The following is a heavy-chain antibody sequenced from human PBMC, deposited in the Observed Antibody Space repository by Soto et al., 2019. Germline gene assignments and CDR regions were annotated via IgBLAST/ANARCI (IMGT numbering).Heavy chain of an antibody. CDR2: ISAYNGNT. Sequence: GASVKVSCKASGYTFTSYGISWVRQTPGQGLEWMGWISAYNGNTNYAQKLQGRVTMTTDTSASTAYMELRSLRSDDTAVYYCARTYDYDFWSVYPKVGYGGRGTRVTVPS. CDR3: ARTYDYDFWSVYPKVGY. J-gene: IGHJ4*02. D-gene: IGHD3-3*01. V-gene: IGHV1-18*01. CDR1: GYTFTSYG.